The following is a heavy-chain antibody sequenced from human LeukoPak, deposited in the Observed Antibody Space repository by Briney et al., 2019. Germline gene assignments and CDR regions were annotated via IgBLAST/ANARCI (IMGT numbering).Heavy chain of an antibody. CDR3: ATPRAAASYNYYYYYMDV. Sequence: VASVKVSCRASGWTFSSYAISWVRQAPGQGLEWMGGIIPIFGTANYAQKFQGRVTITADESTSTAYMELSSLRSEDTAVYYCATPRAAASYNYYYYYMDVWGKGTTVTVSS. CDR2: IIPIFGTA. D-gene: IGHD6-13*01. J-gene: IGHJ6*03. CDR1: GWTFSSYA. V-gene: IGHV1-69*13.